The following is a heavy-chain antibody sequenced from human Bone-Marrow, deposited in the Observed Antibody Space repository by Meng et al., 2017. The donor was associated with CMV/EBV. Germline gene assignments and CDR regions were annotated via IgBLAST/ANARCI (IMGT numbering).Heavy chain of an antibody. CDR2: ISSTSTYK. J-gene: IGHJ5*02. D-gene: IGHD2-2*02. Sequence: GGSLRLSCAASGFPFISYNMNWVRQAPGKGLEWVSSISSTSTYKYYADSVKGRFTISRDNDKNSLYLQMDSLRAEDTAVYYCAALGFCISTSCYTGGFDPWGQGNLVTVSS. V-gene: IGHV3-21*01. CDR3: AALGFCISTSCYTGGFDP. CDR1: GFPFISYN.